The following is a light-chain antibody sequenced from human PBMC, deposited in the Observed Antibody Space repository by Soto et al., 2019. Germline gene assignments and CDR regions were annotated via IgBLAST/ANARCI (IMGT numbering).Light chain of an antibody. J-gene: IGLJ1*01. CDR3: GAWDSSLNGYV. CDR2: NDK. Sequence: QSVLTQPPSVSAAPGQKVTISCSGSSSNVGNNYVSWYQQLPGTAPKLLINNDKHRPSGVPDRFSGSRSGASASLAISGLQSEDEADYFCGAWDSSLNGYVFGTGTKLTVL. V-gene: IGLV1-51*02. CDR1: SSNVGNNY.